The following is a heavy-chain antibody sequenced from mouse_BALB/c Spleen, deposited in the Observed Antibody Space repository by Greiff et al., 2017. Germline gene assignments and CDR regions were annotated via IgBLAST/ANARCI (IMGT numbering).Heavy chain of an antibody. CDR3: AREGITTATWGYYYAMDY. CDR2: ISYSGST. Sequence: EVKLVESGPSLVKPSQTLSLTCSVTGDSITSCYWNWIRKFPGNKLEYMGYISYSGSTYYNPSLKSRISITRDTSKNQYYLQLNSVTTEDTATYYCAREGITTATWGYYYAMDYWGQGTSVTVSS. CDR1: GDSITSCY. J-gene: IGHJ4*01. V-gene: IGHV3-8*02. D-gene: IGHD1-2*01.